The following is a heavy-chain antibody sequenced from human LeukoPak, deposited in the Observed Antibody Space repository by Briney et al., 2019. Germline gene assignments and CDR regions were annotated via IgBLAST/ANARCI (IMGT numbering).Heavy chain of an antibody. V-gene: IGHV3-23*01. Sequence: GGSLRLSCAASGFTFSSYAMSWVRQAPGKGLEWVSAISGSGGSTYYADSVKGRFTISRDNSRNTLYLQMNSLRAEDTAVYYCAKDLAIYDFWSGYYSPRKGAIDYWGQGTLVTVSS. CDR1: GFTFSSYA. D-gene: IGHD3-3*01. CDR3: AKDLAIYDFWSGYYSPRKGAIDY. CDR2: ISGSGGST. J-gene: IGHJ4*02.